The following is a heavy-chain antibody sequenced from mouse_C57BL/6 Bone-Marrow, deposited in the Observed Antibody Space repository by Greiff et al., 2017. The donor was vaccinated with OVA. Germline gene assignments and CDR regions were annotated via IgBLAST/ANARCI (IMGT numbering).Heavy chain of an antibody. CDR1: GYAFSSSW. CDR2: IYPGDGDT. CDR3: ATLLPHFDY. D-gene: IGHD1-1*01. Sequence: VKLQQSGPELVKPGASVKISCKASGYAFSSSWMNWVKQRPGKGLEWIGRIYPGDGDTNYNGKFKGKATLTADKSSSTAYMQLSSLTSEDSAVYFCATLLPHFDYWGQGTTLTVSS. J-gene: IGHJ2*01. V-gene: IGHV1-82*01.